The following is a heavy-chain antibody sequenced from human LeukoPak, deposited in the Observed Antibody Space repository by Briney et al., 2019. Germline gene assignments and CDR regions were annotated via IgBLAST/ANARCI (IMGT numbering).Heavy chain of an antibody. CDR3: AKAYCGGDCYLFDY. V-gene: IGHV3-20*04. Sequence: AGGSLRPSCAASGFTFDDYGMSWVRQAPGKGLEWVSGINWNGGSTGYADSVKGRFTISRDNAKNSLYLQMNSLGAEDTALYYCAKAYCGGDCYLFDYWGQGTLVTVSS. CDR1: GFTFDDYG. D-gene: IGHD2-21*02. CDR2: INWNGGST. J-gene: IGHJ4*02.